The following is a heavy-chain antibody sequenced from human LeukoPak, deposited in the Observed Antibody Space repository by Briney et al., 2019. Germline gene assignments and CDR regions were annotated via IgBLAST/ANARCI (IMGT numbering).Heavy chain of an antibody. J-gene: IGHJ6*03. CDR3: ARCPYYYGSGSYYMDV. CDR1: GFTFSSYS. Sequence: GGSLRLSCAASGFTFSSYSMNWVRQAPGKGLEWVSSISRSTIYIYYADSVKGRFTISRDNAKNSLYLQMNSLRAEDTAVYYCARCPYYYGSGSYYMDVWGKGTTVTVSS. D-gene: IGHD3-10*01. CDR2: ISRSTIYI. V-gene: IGHV3-21*01.